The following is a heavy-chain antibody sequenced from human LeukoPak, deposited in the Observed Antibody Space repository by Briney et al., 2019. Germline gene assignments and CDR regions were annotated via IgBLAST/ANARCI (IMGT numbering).Heavy chain of an antibody. Sequence: SETLCLTCTVSGGSTSNSFWSWIRQPAGKGLEWIGRIYTDGSTNSNPSLRSRLTMSLDTSKNQFSLKLTSVTAADTAVYFCARAPSGCGGTCAFDYWGQGTLVTVSS. CDR1: GGSTSNSF. J-gene: IGHJ4*02. CDR3: ARAPSGCGGTCAFDY. V-gene: IGHV4-4*07. CDR2: IYTDGST. D-gene: IGHD2-15*01.